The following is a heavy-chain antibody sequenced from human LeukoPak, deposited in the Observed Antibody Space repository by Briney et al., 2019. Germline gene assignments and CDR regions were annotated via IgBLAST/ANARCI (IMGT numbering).Heavy chain of an antibody. D-gene: IGHD1-26*01. Sequence: ASVKVSCKASGYTFRQYSISWVRQAPGKGLEWMGWVSPSHTTRVYAQQFQGRVTMTADTNTNTVSMELRSLRSDDTAVYYCARGPLVGAQDNWGQGTLVTVSS. CDR1: GYTFRQYS. J-gene: IGHJ4*02. CDR3: ARGPLVGAQDN. V-gene: IGHV1-18*01. CDR2: VSPSHTTR.